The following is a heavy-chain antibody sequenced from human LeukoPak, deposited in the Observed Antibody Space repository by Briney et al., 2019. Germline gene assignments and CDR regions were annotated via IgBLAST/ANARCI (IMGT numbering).Heavy chain of an antibody. CDR1: GLTFNNYA. Sequence: GGSLRLSCAVSGLTFNNYAMSWVRQAPGKGLEWVSAISKSGDHTYYAASAKGRFTIYRDNSKNTQYLQMNSLRAEDTAVYYCAKQLGYCSDGSCYFPYWGQGTLVTVSS. V-gene: IGHV3-23*01. D-gene: IGHD2-15*01. CDR3: AKQLGYCSDGSCYFPY. CDR2: ISKSGDHT. J-gene: IGHJ4*02.